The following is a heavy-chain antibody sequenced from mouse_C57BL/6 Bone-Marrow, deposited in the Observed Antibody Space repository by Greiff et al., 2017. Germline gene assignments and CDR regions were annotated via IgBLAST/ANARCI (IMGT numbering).Heavy chain of an antibody. CDR1: GFTFSDYY. CDR2: ISNGGGST. D-gene: IGHD2-13*01. V-gene: IGHV5-12*01. J-gene: IGHJ2*01. Sequence: EVQGVESGGGLVQPGGSLKLSCAASGFTFSDYYMYWVRQTPEKRLEWVAYISNGGGSTYYPDTVKGRFTISKDNAKNTLYLQMSRLKSEDTAMYYCARHGEYGPDYWGQGTTLTVSS. CDR3: ARHGEYGPDY.